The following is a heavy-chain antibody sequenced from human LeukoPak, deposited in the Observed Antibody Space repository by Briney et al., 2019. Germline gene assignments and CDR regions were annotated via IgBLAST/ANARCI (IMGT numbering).Heavy chain of an antibody. D-gene: IGHD3-10*01. CDR3: ARDSGYYYGSGSKGGFDY. V-gene: IGHV1-18*01. Sequence: GASVKVSCKASGYTFTSYGISWVRQAPGQGPEWMGWISAYNGNTNYAQKLQGRVTMTTDTSTSTAYMELRSLRSDDTAVYYCARDSGYYYGSGSKGGFDYWGQGTLVTVSS. J-gene: IGHJ4*02. CDR2: ISAYNGNT. CDR1: GYTFTSYG.